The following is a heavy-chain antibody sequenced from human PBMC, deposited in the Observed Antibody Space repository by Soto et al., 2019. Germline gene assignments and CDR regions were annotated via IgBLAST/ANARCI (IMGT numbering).Heavy chain of an antibody. V-gene: IGHV4-4*07. D-gene: IGHD1-26*01. J-gene: IGHJ5*02. Sequence: SETLSLTCNVSGASLSRYYWSWIRQPPGKGLEWIGRIYATGDTDYNPSLKSRISMSVDMSKKQFSLTLRSVTAADTAIYYCVRDGTKNLRDRFEPWGRGILVTVSS. CDR1: GASLSRYY. CDR2: IYATGDT. CDR3: VRDGTKNLRDRFEP.